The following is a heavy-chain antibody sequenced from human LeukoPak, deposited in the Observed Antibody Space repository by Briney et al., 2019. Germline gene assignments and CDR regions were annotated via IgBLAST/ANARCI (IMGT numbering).Heavy chain of an antibody. CDR3: ARGGIAAAGAPFEG. CDR2: ISDSPV. D-gene: IGHD6-13*01. J-gene: IGHJ4*02. Sequence: GGSLRLSCAASGFTFSSYAMHWVRQAPGKGLEWVSTISDSPVYYADSVKGRFTISRDNSKNTLYLQMNSLRAEDTAVYYCARGGIAAAGAPFEGWGQGTLVTVSS. CDR1: GFTFSSYA. V-gene: IGHV3-30*04.